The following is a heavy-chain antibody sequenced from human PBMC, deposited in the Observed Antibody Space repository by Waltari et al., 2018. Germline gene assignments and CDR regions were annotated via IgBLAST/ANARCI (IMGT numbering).Heavy chain of an antibody. CDR2: INHSRST. J-gene: IGHJ5*02. V-gene: IGHV4-34*01. CDR3: ARGGITGTMFHAYWFDP. CDR1: GGSFSGYY. Sequence: QVQLQQWGAGLLKPSETLSLTCAVYGGSFSGYYWRWIRQPPGKGLEWIGEINHSRSTNYTPSLKSRVTISVDTSKNQFSLKLSSVTAADTAVYYCARGGITGTMFHAYWFDPWGQGTLVTVSS. D-gene: IGHD1-7*01.